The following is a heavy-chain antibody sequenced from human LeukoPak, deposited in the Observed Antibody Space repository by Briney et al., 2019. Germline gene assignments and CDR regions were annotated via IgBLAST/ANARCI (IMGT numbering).Heavy chain of an antibody. CDR1: GFTFNNYP. Sequence: GGSLRLSCAASGFTFNNYPMTWVRQPPGKGLEWVSGISDSGDVTYYTDSVKGQFAVSRDNSKNTLYLQMSSLRAEDTAVYYCAKRSKLSCSSTSCPLDYWGQGTLVTVSS. CDR2: ISDSGDVT. V-gene: IGHV3-23*01. J-gene: IGHJ4*02. CDR3: AKRSKLSCSSTSCPLDY. D-gene: IGHD2-2*01.